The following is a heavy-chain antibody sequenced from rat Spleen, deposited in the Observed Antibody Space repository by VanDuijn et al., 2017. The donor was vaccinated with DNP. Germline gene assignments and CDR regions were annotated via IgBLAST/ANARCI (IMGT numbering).Heavy chain of an antibody. J-gene: IGHJ2*01. V-gene: IGHV5-22*01. D-gene: IGHD1-11*01. CDR2: ISYDGGDT. Sequence: EVQLVESGGGLVQPGRSLKLSCVASGFTFSDYYMAWVRQAPTKGLEWVAYISYDGGDTYNGDSVKGRFTISRDNAKSTLYLQMNSLRSEDMATYYCARYSLRRLWDYWGQGVMVTVSS. CDR3: ARYSLRRLWDY. CDR1: GFTFSDYY.